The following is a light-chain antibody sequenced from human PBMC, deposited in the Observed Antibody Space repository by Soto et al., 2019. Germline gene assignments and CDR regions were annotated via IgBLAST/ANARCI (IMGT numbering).Light chain of an antibody. J-gene: IGKJ1*01. CDR3: QQYNSYSWT. CDR2: DAS. CDR1: QSISSY. V-gene: IGKV1-5*01. Sequence: DIQMTQSPSFLAAAVGDRFTITCRASQSISSYLNWYQQKPGKAPKLLIYDASSLESGVPSRFSGSGSGTEFTLTISSLQPDDFATYYCQQYNSYSWTFGQGTKVDIK.